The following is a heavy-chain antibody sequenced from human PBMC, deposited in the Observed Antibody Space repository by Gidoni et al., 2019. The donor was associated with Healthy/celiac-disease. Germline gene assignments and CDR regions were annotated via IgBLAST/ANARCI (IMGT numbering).Heavy chain of an antibody. V-gene: IGHV2-70*04. CDR3: ARTSTTYYYDSRRYYFDY. Sequence: QVTLKESGPALVKPTQTLTLTCTFSWFSLSTSGMRVSWIRQPPGQALEWLARIDWDDDKFYSTSLKTRLTISKYTSNNQVVLTMLNLHPVDTATYYCARTSTTYYYDSRRYYFDYWGQGTLVTVSS. J-gene: IGHJ4*02. CDR2: IDWDDDK. CDR1: WFSLSTSGMR. D-gene: IGHD3-22*01.